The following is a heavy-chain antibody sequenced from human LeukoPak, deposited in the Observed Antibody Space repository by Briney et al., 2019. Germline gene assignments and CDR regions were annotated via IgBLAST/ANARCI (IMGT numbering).Heavy chain of an antibody. Sequence: GASVKVSCKASGYTFTSYGISWVRQAPGQGLEWMGWISAYNGNTNYAQKLQGRVTMTTDTSTSTAYMELSSLRSEDTAVYYCARDSWEYDSSGYSPRGAFDIWGQGTMVTVSS. V-gene: IGHV1-18*01. D-gene: IGHD3-22*01. J-gene: IGHJ3*02. CDR2: ISAYNGNT. CDR3: ARDSWEYDSSGYSPRGAFDI. CDR1: GYTFTSYG.